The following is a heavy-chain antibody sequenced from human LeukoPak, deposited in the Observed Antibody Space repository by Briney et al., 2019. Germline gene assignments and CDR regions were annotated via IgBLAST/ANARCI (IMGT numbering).Heavy chain of an antibody. D-gene: IGHD6-13*01. CDR1: GYTFTSYG. V-gene: IGHV1-18*01. CDR2: ISAYNGNT. J-gene: IGHJ4*02. CDR3: ARDPRRGQQLVHFDY. Sequence: ASVKVSCKASGYTFTSYGISWVRQAPGQGLEWMGWISAYNGNTNYAQKLQGRVTMTTDTSTSTAYMELRSLRSDGTAVYYCARDPRRGQQLVHFDYWGQGTLVTVSS.